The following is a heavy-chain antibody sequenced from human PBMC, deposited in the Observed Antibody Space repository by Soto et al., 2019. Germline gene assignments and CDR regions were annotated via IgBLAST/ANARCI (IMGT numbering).Heavy chain of an antibody. J-gene: IGHJ5*02. Sequence: SVKVSCKASGGTFSSYTISWVRQAPGQGLEWMGRIIPILGIANYAQKFQGRVTITADKSTSTAYMELSSLRSEDTAVYYCARGIRFSNWFDPWGQGTLVTVSS. CDR2: IIPILGIA. CDR1: GGTFSSYT. CDR3: ARGIRFSNWFDP. V-gene: IGHV1-69*02. D-gene: IGHD3-3*01.